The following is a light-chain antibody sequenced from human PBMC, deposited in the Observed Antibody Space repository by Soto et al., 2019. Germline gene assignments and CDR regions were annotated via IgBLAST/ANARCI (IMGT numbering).Light chain of an antibody. CDR2: GAS. CDR1: QSVSSN. J-gene: IGKJ1*01. CDR3: QQYNNWWT. V-gene: IGKV3-15*01. Sequence: EIVMTQSPATLSVSPGERATLSCRASQSVSSNLAWYQQKPGQAPRLLIYGASTRATGIPARFSGSGSGTEFTLNISSLQSEEFAVYYCQQYNNWWTFGQGTKVEIK.